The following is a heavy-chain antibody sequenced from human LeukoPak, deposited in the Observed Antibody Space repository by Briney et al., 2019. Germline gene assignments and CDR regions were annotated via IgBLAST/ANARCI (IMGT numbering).Heavy chain of an antibody. CDR1: GGSISSYY. CDR2: IYTSGST. CDR3: ARARSGYYLGDYYYYMDV. D-gene: IGHD3-3*01. Sequence: SETLSLTCTVSGGSISSYYWSWIRQPAGKGLEWIGRIYTSGSTNYNPSLKSRVTMSVDTSKNQFSLKLSSVTAADTVVYYCARARSGYYLGDYYYYMDVWGKGTTVTVSS. V-gene: IGHV4-4*07. J-gene: IGHJ6*03.